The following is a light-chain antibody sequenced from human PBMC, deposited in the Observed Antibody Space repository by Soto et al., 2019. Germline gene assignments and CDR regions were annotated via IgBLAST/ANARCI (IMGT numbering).Light chain of an antibody. Sequence: DIQMTQFPSTLSASIGDTITITCRASQSVSGWLAWYQQKPGKAPKLLIYDVSSLRRGVPLRFSGSGSGTEFTLTILSLQADDFATYYCQQYESYSATFGQGTKVEVE. J-gene: IGKJ1*01. CDR2: DVS. V-gene: IGKV1-5*01. CDR3: QQYESYSAT. CDR1: QSVSGW.